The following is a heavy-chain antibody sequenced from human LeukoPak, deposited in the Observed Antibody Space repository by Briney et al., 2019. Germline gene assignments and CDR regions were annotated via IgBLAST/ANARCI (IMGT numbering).Heavy chain of an antibody. Sequence: GGALRLSCSASGFTVSNNYMSLVREAPGKGLERVSLIRANGGRTYYADSVNGRFTISRDNSKNSLYVQMKSLRTDDTAVYYCATGAFYHGWDVWGRGSTVTVSS. CDR1: GFTVSNNY. D-gene: IGHD2/OR15-2a*01. J-gene: IGHJ6*02. V-gene: IGHV3-43*02. CDR2: IRANGGRT. CDR3: ATGAFYHGWDV.